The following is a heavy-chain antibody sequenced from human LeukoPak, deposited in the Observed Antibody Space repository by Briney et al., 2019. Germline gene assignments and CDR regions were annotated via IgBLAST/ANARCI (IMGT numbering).Heavy chain of an antibody. CDR3: AKALGKAARSPTFDY. V-gene: IGHV3-23*01. Sequence: GASLRLSCAASGFTFSSYAMSWVRQAPGKGLEWVSANSGSGGSTYYADSVKGRFTISRDNSKNTLYLQMNSLRAEDTAVYYCAKALGKAARSPTFDYWGQGALVTVSS. CDR1: GFTFSSYA. CDR2: NSGSGGST. D-gene: IGHD6-6*01. J-gene: IGHJ4*02.